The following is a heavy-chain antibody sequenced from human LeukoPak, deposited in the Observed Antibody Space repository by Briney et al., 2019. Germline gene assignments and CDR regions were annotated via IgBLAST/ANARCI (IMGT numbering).Heavy chain of an antibody. V-gene: IGHV3-53*01. J-gene: IGHJ2*01. CDR3: AREGHLGKYFDL. Sequence: GGSLRLSCAASGITVSNNYMSWVRQAPGKGLDWVSVMYVGGRTFYADSVQGRFTISRDNSKNTLYLQMDSLRVEDTAVYYCAREGHLGKYFDLWGRGTQVTVSS. D-gene: IGHD3-16*01. CDR1: GITVSNNY. CDR2: MYVGGRT.